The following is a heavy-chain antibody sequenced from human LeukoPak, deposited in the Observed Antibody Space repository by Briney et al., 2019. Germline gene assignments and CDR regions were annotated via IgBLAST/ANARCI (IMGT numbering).Heavy chain of an antibody. CDR3: AREKGFSYNWFNP. CDR2: INAGNGNT. J-gene: IGHJ5*02. CDR1: GYTFTSYA. V-gene: IGHV1-3*01. D-gene: IGHD2-15*01. Sequence: ASVKVSCKASGYTFTSYAMHWVRQAPGQRLEWMGWINAGNGNTKYSQKFQGRVTITRDTSASTAYMELSSLRSEDTAVYYCAREKGFSYNWFNPWGQGTLVTVSS.